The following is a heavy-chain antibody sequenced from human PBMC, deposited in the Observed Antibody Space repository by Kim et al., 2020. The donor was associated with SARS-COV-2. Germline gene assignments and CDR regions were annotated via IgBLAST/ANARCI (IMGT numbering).Heavy chain of an antibody. V-gene: IGHV3-9*01. CDR1: GFTFGDYA. D-gene: IGHD2-15*01. J-gene: IGHJ4*02. CDR2: ISWNSGSI. CDR3: AKEGAVVVAAKYFDY. Sequence: GGSLRLSCAASGFTFGDYAMHWVRQAPGKGLEWVSGISWNSGSIGYADSVKGRFTISRDNAKNSLYLQMNSLRAEDTALYYCAKEGAVVVAAKYFDYWGQGTLVTVSS.